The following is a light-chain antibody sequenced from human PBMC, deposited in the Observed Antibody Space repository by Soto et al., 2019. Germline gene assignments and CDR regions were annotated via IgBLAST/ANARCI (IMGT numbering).Light chain of an antibody. CDR3: QQYGSSPWT. Sequence: EIVLTQSPGTLSLSPGERATLSCRASQSVRDSHLAWYQQKPGQAPSLLIYETSSRATGIPDRCRGSGSGTDFALTITRVEQEDVAMYFCQQYGSSPWTFGQGTKVEI. V-gene: IGKV3-20*01. J-gene: IGKJ1*01. CDR1: QSVRDSH. CDR2: ETS.